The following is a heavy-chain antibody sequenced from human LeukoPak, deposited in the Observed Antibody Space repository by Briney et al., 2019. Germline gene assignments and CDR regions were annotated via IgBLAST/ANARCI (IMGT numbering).Heavy chain of an antibody. CDR1: GGSISSSSYY. J-gene: IGHJ4*02. CDR2: IYYSGST. V-gene: IGHV4-39*01. CDR3: ARLRVEGYYFDY. Sequence: SETLSLTCTVSGGSISSSSYYWGWIRQPPGKGLEWIGGIYYSGSTYYNPSLKSRVTISVDTSKNQFSLKLSSVTAADTAVYYCARLRVEGYYFDYWGQGTLVTVSS.